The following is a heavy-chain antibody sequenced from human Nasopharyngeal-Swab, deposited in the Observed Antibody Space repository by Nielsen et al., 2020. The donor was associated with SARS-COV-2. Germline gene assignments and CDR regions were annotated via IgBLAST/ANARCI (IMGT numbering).Heavy chain of an antibody. V-gene: IGHV3-9*01. CDR2: ISWNSGST. CDR1: GFTFDDYA. CDR3: AKIDGYNYLYAFDI. D-gene: IGHD5-24*01. Sequence: GGSLRLSCAASGFTFDDYAMHWVRQAPGKGLEWVSGISWNSGSTGYADSVKGRFTISRDHAKNSLYLQMNSLRAEDTALYYCAKIDGYNYLYAFDIWGQGTMVTVSS. J-gene: IGHJ3*02.